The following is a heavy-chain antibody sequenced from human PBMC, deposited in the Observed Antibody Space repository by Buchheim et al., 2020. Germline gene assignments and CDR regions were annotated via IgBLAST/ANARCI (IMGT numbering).Heavy chain of an antibody. CDR2: VYPGDSDT. CDR1: GYIFSNYW. V-gene: IGHV5-51*01. J-gene: IGHJ4*02. Sequence: EVQLVQSGAEVKEPGESLKISCKGSGYIFSNYWIGWVRQMPGKGLEWMGMVYPGDSDTRYSPSFQGQVTISADKSISTAYLQWRSLKASDTAMYYCARRIAVGATYYFDYWGQGTL. CDR3: ARRIAVGATYYFDY. D-gene: IGHD6-19*01.